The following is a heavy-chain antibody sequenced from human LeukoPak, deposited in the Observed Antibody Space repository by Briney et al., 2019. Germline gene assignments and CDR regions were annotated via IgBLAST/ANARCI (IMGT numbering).Heavy chain of an antibody. CDR2: IVWNSGSI. J-gene: IGHJ2*01. V-gene: IGHV3-9*01. Sequence: GGSLRLSCAASGFTFGDYAMHWVRQAPGKGLEWVSGIVWNSGSIRYADSVKGRFTISRDNAKNSLYLQMSSLRAEDTAFYYCANDSYYSSGDYFPWYFDLWGRGTLVTVSS. CDR3: ANDSYYSSGDYFPWYFDL. D-gene: IGHD3-22*01. CDR1: GFTFGDYA.